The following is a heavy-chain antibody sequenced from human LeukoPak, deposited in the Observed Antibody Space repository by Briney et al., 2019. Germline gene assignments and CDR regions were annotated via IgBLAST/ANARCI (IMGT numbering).Heavy chain of an antibody. J-gene: IGHJ3*02. D-gene: IGHD3-22*01. CDR2: ISWNSGSI. CDR3: AKMRARYYDSSGYLDAFDI. Sequence: GGSLRLSCAASGFTFDDYAMHWVRQAPGKGLEWVSGISWNSGSIGYADSVEGRFTISRDNAKNSLYLQMNSLRAEDTALYYCAKMRARYYDSSGYLDAFDIWGQGTMVTVSS. CDR1: GFTFDDYA. V-gene: IGHV3-9*01.